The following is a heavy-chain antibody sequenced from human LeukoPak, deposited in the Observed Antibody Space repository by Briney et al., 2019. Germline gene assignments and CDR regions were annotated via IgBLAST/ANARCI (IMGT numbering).Heavy chain of an antibody. Sequence: KXSCXASGYTFTSYGISWVRQAPGQGXEWIGWINAYNGNTNYGRKLQGRVTMTTDTTTSTAYMELRSLRSDDTAVYYCARDAGKLSCSHWGQGTLVTVSS. CDR3: ARDAGKLSCSH. CDR2: INAYNGNT. D-gene: IGHD1-14*01. J-gene: IGHJ4*02. V-gene: IGHV1-18*01. CDR1: GYTFTSYG.